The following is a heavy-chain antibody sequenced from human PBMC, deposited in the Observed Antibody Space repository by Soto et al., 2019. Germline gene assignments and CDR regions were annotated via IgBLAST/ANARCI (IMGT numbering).Heavy chain of an antibody. Sequence: QVQLVQSGAEVKKPGSSVKVSCKASGGTFSSYAISWVRQAPGQGLEWMGGIIPIFGTANYAQKFQGRVTITADESTSTAYLELRSLRSEDTAVYYCARAALRYFDWLSARRNYYGMDVWGQGTTVTVSS. CDR2: IIPIFGTA. CDR1: GGTFSSYA. V-gene: IGHV1-69*12. D-gene: IGHD3-9*01. CDR3: ARAALRYFDWLSARRNYYGMDV. J-gene: IGHJ6*02.